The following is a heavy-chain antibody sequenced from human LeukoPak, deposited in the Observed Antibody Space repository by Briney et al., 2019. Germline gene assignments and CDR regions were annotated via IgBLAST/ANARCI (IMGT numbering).Heavy chain of an antibody. CDR2: IRYDGNNK. V-gene: IGHV3-30*02. Sequence: PGGSLRLSCAASGFAFSSYGMHWVRQAPGKGLEWVAFIRYDGNNKDYADSVKGRFTISRDNSKNTLYLQMNSLRAEDTAVYYCAKDSRYYDFWSGYSFDAFDIWGQGTMVTVSS. D-gene: IGHD3-3*01. CDR1: GFAFSSYG. J-gene: IGHJ3*02. CDR3: AKDSRYYDFWSGYSFDAFDI.